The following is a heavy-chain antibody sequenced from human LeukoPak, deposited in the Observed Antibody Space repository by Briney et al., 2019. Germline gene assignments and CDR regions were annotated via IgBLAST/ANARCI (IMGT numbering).Heavy chain of an antibody. CDR2: ISYDGSNK. Sequence: GGSLRLSCAASGFTFSSYAMHWVRQAPGKGLEWVAVISYDGSNKYYADSVKGRFTISRDNSKNTLYLQMNSLRAGDTAVYYCAREGWDYWGQGTLVTVSS. CDR3: AREGWDY. V-gene: IGHV3-30*04. CDR1: GFTFSSYA. J-gene: IGHJ4*02. D-gene: IGHD6-19*01.